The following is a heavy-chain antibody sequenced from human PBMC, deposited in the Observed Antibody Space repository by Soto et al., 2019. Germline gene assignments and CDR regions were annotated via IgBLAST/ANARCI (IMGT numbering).Heavy chain of an antibody. CDR2: INHSGST. Sequence: SETLSLTCAVYGGSFSGYYWSWIRQPPGKGLEWIGEINHSGSTNYNPSLKSRVTISVDTSKNQFSLKLSSVTAADTAVYYCARDAHHDSWSGYSCGVDPWGPGTLVTVYS. J-gene: IGHJ5*02. V-gene: IGHV4-34*01. CDR1: GGSFSGYY. D-gene: IGHD3-3*01. CDR3: ARDAHHDSWSGYSCGVDP.